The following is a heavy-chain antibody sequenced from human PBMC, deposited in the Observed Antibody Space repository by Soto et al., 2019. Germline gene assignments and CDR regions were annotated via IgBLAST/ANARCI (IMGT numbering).Heavy chain of an antibody. Sequence: ASVKVSCKASGGTFSSYAISWVRQEPGQGLEWMGGIIPIFGTANYAQKFQGRVTITADESTSTAYMELSSLRSEDTAVYYCAVGFWSGYYPPFDYWGQGTLVTVSP. J-gene: IGHJ4*02. V-gene: IGHV1-69*13. CDR2: IIPIFGTA. D-gene: IGHD3-3*01. CDR3: AVGFWSGYYPPFDY. CDR1: GGTFSSYA.